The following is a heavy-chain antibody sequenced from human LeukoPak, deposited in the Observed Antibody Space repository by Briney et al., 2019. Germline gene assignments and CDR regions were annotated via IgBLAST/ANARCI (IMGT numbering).Heavy chain of an antibody. CDR1: GGSISSSNHW. CDR2: IYYSGSP. CDR3: ARPSSSGNYYY. V-gene: IGHV4-39*01. D-gene: IGHD1-26*01. J-gene: IGHJ4*02. Sequence: SETLSLTCTVSGGSISSSNHWWGWSRQPPGRGLEWIGSIYYSGSPSYSPSLKSRVTISVDTSKNQLSLKLSSVTAADTAVYYCARPSSSGNYYYWGQGTLVTVS.